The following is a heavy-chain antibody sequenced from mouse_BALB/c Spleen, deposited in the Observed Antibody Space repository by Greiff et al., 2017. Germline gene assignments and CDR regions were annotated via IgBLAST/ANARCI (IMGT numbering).Heavy chain of an antibody. D-gene: IGHD2-4*01. CDR3: ARFDYDDALFAY. CDR2: INPYYGST. V-gene: IGHV1-39*01. J-gene: IGHJ3*01. Sequence: VQLQQTGPELVKPGASVKISCKASGYSFTDYIMLWVKQSHGKSLEWIGNINPYYGSTSYNLKFKGKATLTVDKSSSTAYMQLNSLTSEDSAVYYCARFDYDDALFAYWGQGTLVTVSA. CDR1: GYSFTDYI.